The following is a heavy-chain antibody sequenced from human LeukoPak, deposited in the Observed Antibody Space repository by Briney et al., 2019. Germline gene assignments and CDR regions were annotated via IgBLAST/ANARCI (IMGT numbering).Heavy chain of an antibody. V-gene: IGHV3-30*18. CDR1: RFSFSDYD. CDR2: ISYDGSRK. J-gene: IGHJ3*02. Sequence: GGSLRLSCRASRFSFSDYDMHWVRQAPGKGLEWVAVISYDGSRKHYGDSVKGRFTIPRDNSESTLFLQMSSLRTDGTSLYFCAKYAYNWNAPDGFDMWGQGTMVIVSS. CDR3: AKYAYNWNAPDGFDM. D-gene: IGHD1-1*01.